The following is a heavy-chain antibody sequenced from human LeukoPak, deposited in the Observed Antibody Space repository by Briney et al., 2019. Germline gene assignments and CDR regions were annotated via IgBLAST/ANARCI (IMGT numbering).Heavy chain of an antibody. Sequence: GGSLRLSCAASGFTFSSYAMHWVRQAPGKGLEWVAVISYDGSNKYYADSVKGRFTISRDNSKNTLYLQMNSLRAEDTAVYYCAKSGYNRSDYWGQGTLVTVSS. CDR1: GFTFSSYA. V-gene: IGHV3-30*04. CDR2: ISYDGSNK. CDR3: AKSGYNRSDY. J-gene: IGHJ4*02. D-gene: IGHD5-24*01.